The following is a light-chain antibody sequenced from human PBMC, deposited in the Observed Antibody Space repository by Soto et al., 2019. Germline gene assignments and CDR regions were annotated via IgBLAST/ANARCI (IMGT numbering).Light chain of an antibody. CDR2: SAS. Sequence: DIQMTQSPSFLSPSVGDRVTITCRASQDIRRYLSWYQQKTGTAPKFLIYSASGLHSGVPSRFSGSGSGTDFTLTISSLQPEDFATYYCLQTYSTPWTFGQGTKVEIK. CDR1: QDIRRY. CDR3: LQTYSTPWT. V-gene: IGKV1-39*01. J-gene: IGKJ1*01.